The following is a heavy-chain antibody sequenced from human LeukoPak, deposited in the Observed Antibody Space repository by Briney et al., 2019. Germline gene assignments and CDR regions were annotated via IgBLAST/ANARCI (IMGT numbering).Heavy chain of an antibody. J-gene: IGHJ5*02. D-gene: IGHD3-22*01. CDR3: AKDVSGYYYGWFDP. V-gene: IGHV3-23*01. Sequence: QAGGSLRLSCAASGFTFSSYAMSWVRQAPGKGLEWVSAISGSGGSTYYADSVKGRFTISRDNSKNTLYLQMNSLRAEDTAVYYCAKDVSGYYYGWFDPWGQGTLVTVSS. CDR1: GFTFSSYA. CDR2: ISGSGGST.